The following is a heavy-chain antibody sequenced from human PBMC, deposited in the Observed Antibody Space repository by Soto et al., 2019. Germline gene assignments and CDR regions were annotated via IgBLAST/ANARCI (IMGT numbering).Heavy chain of an antibody. CDR3: VRVVAINGYPDN. CDR2: IVPIVDTS. CDR1: GGTFSSYA. V-gene: IGHV1-69*13. J-gene: IGHJ4*02. Sequence: SVKVSCKTSGGTFSSYAISWVRQAPGQGLEWMGGIVPIVDTSTYAQKFQGRVTITADESTSTAYMELSSLRSDDTAIYYCVRVVAINGYPDNCGQGTLVTVSS. D-gene: IGHD5-12*01.